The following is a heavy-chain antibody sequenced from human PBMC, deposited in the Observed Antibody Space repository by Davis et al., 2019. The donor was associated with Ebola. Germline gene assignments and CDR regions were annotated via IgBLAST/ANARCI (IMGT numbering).Heavy chain of an antibody. CDR2: ISAYNGNT. D-gene: IGHD2-15*01. CDR1: GYTFTSYG. J-gene: IGHJ5*02. Sequence: ASVKVSCKASGYTFTSYGISWVRQAPGQGLEWMGWISAYNGNTNYAQKLQGRVTMTTDTSTSTAYMELGSLRSDDTAVYYCARSPLGVAVKNWFDPWGQGTLVTVSS. V-gene: IGHV1-18*04. CDR3: ARSPLGVAVKNWFDP.